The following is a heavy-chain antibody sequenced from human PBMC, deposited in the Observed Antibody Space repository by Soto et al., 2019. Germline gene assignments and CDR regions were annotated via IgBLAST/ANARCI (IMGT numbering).Heavy chain of an antibody. V-gene: IGHV1-46*01. J-gene: IGHJ2*01. CDR3: AAQVTTVTPSDWYFDL. Sequence: VASVKVSCKASGYTFTSYYMHWVRQAPGQGLEWMGIINPSGGSTSYAQKFQGRVTMTRDTSTSTVYMELSSLRSEDTAVYYCAAQVTTVTPSDWYFDLWGRGTLVTVSS. CDR1: GYTFTSYY. D-gene: IGHD4-17*01. CDR2: INPSGGST.